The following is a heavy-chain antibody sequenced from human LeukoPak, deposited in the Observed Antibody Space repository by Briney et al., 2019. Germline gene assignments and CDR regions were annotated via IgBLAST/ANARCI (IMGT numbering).Heavy chain of an antibody. V-gene: IGHV3-30*04. CDR3: ARDLSDEAFYYYYGMDV. Sequence: GGSLRLSCAASGFTFSSYAMHWLRQAPGKGLEWVAVISYDGSNKYYADSVKGRFTTSRDNSKNTLYLQMNSLRAEDTAVYYCARDLSDEAFYYYYGMDVWGQGTTVTVSS. CDR2: ISYDGSNK. J-gene: IGHJ6*02. D-gene: IGHD5-24*01. CDR1: GFTFSSYA.